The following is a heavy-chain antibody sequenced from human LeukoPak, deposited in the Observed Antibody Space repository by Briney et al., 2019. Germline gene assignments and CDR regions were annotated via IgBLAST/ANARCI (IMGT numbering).Heavy chain of an antibody. D-gene: IGHD6-13*01. CDR2: ISTNGNVI. J-gene: IGHJ6*03. CDR1: GFTFSSYG. V-gene: IGHV3-21*05. CDR3: ARDATTAVGCVYMDV. Sequence: GGSLRLSCAASGFTFSSYGMHWVRQAPGQGLEWVAHISTNGNVINYANSVKGRLTISRDNAKKDEYLQMNSLRTDDKALYDCARDATTAVGCVYMDVWGKGTTVTISS.